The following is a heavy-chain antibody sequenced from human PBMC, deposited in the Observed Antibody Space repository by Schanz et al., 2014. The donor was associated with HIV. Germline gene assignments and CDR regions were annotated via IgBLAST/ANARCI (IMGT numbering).Heavy chain of an antibody. CDR2: IRGGAGGT. CDR1: GFTFSTYA. Sequence: EVQLVESGGGLVKPGGSLRLSCAASGFTFSTYAMNALSWVRQAPGRGLEWVSDIRGGAGGTYYADSVKGRFTISRDNSKSTLYLQMNRLRAEDTAVYYCVGHGSSSSWGLGTLVTVSS. V-gene: IGHV3-23*04. CDR3: VGHGSSSS. J-gene: IGHJ5*02. D-gene: IGHD6-6*01.